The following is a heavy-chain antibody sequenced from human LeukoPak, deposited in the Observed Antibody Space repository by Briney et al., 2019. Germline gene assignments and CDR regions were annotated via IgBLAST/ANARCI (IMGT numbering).Heavy chain of an antibody. D-gene: IGHD2-15*01. J-gene: IGHJ4*02. CDR2: INHSGSS. CDR1: GGSFSGYY. Sequence: SETLSLTCAVYGGSFSGYYWSWIRQTPGKGLEWIGEINHSGSSNYNPSLKSRVTISVDTSKNQFSLKLSSLTAADTAVYYCAVTATPGHYFDYWGQGSLVTVSS. CDR3: AVTATPGHYFDY. V-gene: IGHV4-34*01.